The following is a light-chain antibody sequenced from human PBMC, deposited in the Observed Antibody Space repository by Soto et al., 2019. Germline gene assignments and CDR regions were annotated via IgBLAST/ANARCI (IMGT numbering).Light chain of an antibody. J-gene: IGKJ4*01. CDR1: HSVSNY. CDR3: QQRSNWPLT. CDR2: EAS. Sequence: EIVLTQSPATLSMSPGERATLSCRASHSVSNYLAWYQQKPGQAPRLLIYEASNRASGIPARFSGRGSGTDFTLTISSLEPEDFAVYYCQQRSNWPLTFGGGTKVDIK. V-gene: IGKV3-11*01.